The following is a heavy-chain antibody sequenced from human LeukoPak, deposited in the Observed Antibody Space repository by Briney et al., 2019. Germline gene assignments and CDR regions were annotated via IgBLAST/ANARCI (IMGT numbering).Heavy chain of an antibody. V-gene: IGHV1-18*01. CDR1: GYTFTSYG. D-gene: IGHD3-10*01. Sequence: EASVKVSCKASGYTFTSYGISWVRQAPGQGLEWMGWISAYNGNTNYAQKLQGRVTITADKSTSTAYMELSSLRSEDTAVYYCVRESYYGSGSYYNFNNWFDPWGQGTLVTVSS. CDR2: ISAYNGNT. J-gene: IGHJ5*02. CDR3: VRESYYGSGSYYNFNNWFDP.